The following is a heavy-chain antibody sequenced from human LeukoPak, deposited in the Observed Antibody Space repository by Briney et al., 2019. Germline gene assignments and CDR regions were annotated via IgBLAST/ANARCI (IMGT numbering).Heavy chain of an antibody. CDR2: IQYDGSNK. CDR3: AKGAVSAEGLDY. CDR1: GFTFSSYG. Sequence: GGSLRLSCAASGFTFSSYGMHSVRQAPGKGLEWVAVIQYDGSNKYYPYSVKGRFTISRGNSKNTLYLQMNSLRAEDTAVYYCAKGAVSAEGLDYWGQGTLVTVSS. V-gene: IGHV3-30*02. J-gene: IGHJ4*02.